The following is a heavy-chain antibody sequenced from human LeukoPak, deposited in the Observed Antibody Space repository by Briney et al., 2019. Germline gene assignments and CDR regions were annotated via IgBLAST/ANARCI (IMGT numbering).Heavy chain of an antibody. Sequence: SETLSLTCAVSGGSISSSNWWSWVRQPPGKGLEWIGEIYHSGSTNYNPSLKSRVTISVDKSKNQFSLKLSSVTAADTAVYYCARENDYGALTDAFDIWGQGTMVTVSS. J-gene: IGHJ3*02. CDR3: ARENDYGALTDAFDI. CDR2: IYHSGST. D-gene: IGHD4-17*01. V-gene: IGHV4-4*02. CDR1: GGSISSSNW.